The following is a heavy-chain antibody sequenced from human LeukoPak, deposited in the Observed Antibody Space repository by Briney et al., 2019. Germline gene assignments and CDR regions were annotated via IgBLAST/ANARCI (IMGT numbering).Heavy chain of an antibody. CDR2: ISSSSSTI. CDR1: GFTFSSYS. CDR3: ARDSAITMATRGMDV. V-gene: IGHV3-48*04. D-gene: IGHD3-10*01. Sequence: GGSLRLSCAASGFTFSSYSMNWVRQAPGKGLEWVSYISSSSSTIYYADSVKGRFTISRDNAKNSLYLQMNSLRAEDTAVYYCARDSAITMATRGMDVWGQGTTVTVSS. J-gene: IGHJ6*02.